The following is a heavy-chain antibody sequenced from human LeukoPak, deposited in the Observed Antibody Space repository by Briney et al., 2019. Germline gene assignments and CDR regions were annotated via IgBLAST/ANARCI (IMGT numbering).Heavy chain of an antibody. CDR1: GGSISSYY. Sequence: SETLSLTCTVSGGSISSYYWSWIRQPPGKGLEWIGYIYYSGSTNYNPSLKSRVTISVDTSKNQFSLKLSSVTAADTAVYYCARVRYYYGSGSVPNWFDPWGQGTLVTVSS. V-gene: IGHV4-59*08. J-gene: IGHJ5*02. D-gene: IGHD3-10*01. CDR2: IYYSGST. CDR3: ARVRYYYGSGSVPNWFDP.